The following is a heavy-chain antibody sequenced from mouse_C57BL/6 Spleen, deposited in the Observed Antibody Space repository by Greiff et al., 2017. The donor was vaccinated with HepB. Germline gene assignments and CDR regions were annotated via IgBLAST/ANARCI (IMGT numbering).Heavy chain of an antibody. Sequence: DVKLVESEGGLVQPGSSMKLSCTASGFTFSDYYMAWVRQVPEKGLEWVANINYDGSSTYYLDSLKSRFIISRDNAKNILYLQMSSLKSEDTATYYCAREWYYGIFDYWGQGTTLTVSS. D-gene: IGHD1-1*01. CDR3: AREWYYGIFDY. J-gene: IGHJ2*01. CDR2: INYDGSST. CDR1: GFTFSDYY. V-gene: IGHV5-16*01.